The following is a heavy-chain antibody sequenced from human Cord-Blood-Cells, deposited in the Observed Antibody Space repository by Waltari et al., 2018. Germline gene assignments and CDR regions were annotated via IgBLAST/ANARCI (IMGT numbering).Heavy chain of an antibody. D-gene: IGHD5-12*01. V-gene: IGHV1-2*02. CDR2: INPNSGGT. CDR1: GYTFTGHY. J-gene: IGHJ4*02. CDR3: ARVGIYYYFDY. Sequence: QVQLVQSGAEVKKPGASVKVSCKASGYTFTGHYMHWVRQAPGQGLEWMGWINPNSGGTNYAQKLQGRGTMTRDTSISTAYMELGRLRSDDTAVYYCARVGIYYYFDYWGQGTLVTVSS.